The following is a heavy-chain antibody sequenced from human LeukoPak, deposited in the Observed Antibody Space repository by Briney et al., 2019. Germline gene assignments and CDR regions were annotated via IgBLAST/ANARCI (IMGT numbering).Heavy chain of an antibody. CDR2: ICHTADT. D-gene: IGHD2-15*01. V-gene: IGHV3-13*01. Sequence: GGSLRLSCAASGFTFSRYDMHWVRQAPGKGLEWVSPICHTADTNYADSARGRFTTSSENTKNTSQLLRDNRIGGDTTVLYYGRDECGDGRCYHDYWGQGTLVTVSS. CDR3: GRDECGDGRCYHDY. CDR1: GFTFSRYD. J-gene: IGHJ4*02.